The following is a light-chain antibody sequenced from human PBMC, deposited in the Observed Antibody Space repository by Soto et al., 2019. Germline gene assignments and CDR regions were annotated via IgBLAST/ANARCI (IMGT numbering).Light chain of an antibody. V-gene: IGKV3-11*01. CDR1: QSVSSS. Sequence: IVLTLSAATVSLCPGEDATLSCRASQSVSSSLAWYQQKPGQAPRLLIYDASNRATGIPARFSGSGSGTDFTLTISSLEPEDFAVYYCQQRTKWRTFGQGAKVDIK. J-gene: IGKJ1*01. CDR3: QQRTKWRT. CDR2: DAS.